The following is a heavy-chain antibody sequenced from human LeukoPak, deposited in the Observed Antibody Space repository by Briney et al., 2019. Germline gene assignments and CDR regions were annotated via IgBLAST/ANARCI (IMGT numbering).Heavy chain of an antibody. CDR2: MNPNSGNT. CDR3: ARDGNKGGYSYGH. D-gene: IGHD5-18*01. Sequence: ASVKVSCKASGYTSTSYDINWVRQATREGLEWMGWMNPNSGNTGYAQKFQGRVTMTRNTAISTAYMELSSLRSEDTAVYYCARDGNKGGYSYGHWGQGTLVTVSS. J-gene: IGHJ4*02. CDR1: GYTSTSYD. V-gene: IGHV1-8*01.